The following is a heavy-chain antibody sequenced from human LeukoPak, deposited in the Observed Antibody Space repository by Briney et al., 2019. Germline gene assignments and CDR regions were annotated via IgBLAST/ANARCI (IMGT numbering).Heavy chain of an antibody. CDR1: GFTFSSYN. D-gene: IGHD5-12*01. CDR2: ISSSSSYI. CDR3: ARELNSGYDY. J-gene: IGHJ4*02. Sequence: GGSLRLSCAASGFTFSSYNMNWVRQAPGKGLEWVSSISSSSSYIYYADSVKGRFTISRDNAKNSLYLQMNSLRAEDTAVYYCARELNSGYDYWGQGTLITVSS. V-gene: IGHV3-21*01.